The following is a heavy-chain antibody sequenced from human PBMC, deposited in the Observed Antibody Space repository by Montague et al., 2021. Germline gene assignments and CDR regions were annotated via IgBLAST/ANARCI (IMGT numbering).Heavy chain of an antibody. V-gene: IGHV3-48*02. CDR3: ARSRGYSQGY. J-gene: IGHJ4*02. CDR1: GFTFSSFD. D-gene: IGHD5-18*01. Sequence: SLRLSCAASGFTFSSFDMNWVRQAPGKGLEWVSYITSSSSTKDYADSVKGRFTISRDNAKNSLYLQMNSLRDEDTAVYYCARSRGYSQGYWGQGTLVTVSS. CDR2: ITSSSSTK.